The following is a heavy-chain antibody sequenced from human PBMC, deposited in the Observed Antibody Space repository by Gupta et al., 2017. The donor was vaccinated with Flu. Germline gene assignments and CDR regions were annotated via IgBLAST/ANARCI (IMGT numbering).Heavy chain of an antibody. J-gene: IGHJ4*02. CDR2: INPSGGSA. CDR1: GYIFTSQY. CDR3: ARAHYGAGRYDY. Sequence: QVQLVQSGAEVKKPGASVKVSCKASGYIFTSQYMHWVRQAPGQGLEWMGIINPSGGSASYAQKCQDRVTMTRDTSTSTVYMELSSLRSEDTAVYYCARAHYGAGRYDYWGQGTLVTVSS. D-gene: IGHD3-10*01. V-gene: IGHV1-46*01.